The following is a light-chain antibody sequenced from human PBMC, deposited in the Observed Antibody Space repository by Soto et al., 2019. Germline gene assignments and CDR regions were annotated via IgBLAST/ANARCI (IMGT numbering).Light chain of an antibody. V-gene: IGKV3-20*01. J-gene: IGKJ2*01. Sequence: EIVLTQSPDTLSLSPGERATLSCRTSQSLSSNYLAWYQQRPGQAPRLLIYGASSRATGIPDRFSGSGSGTDFTLSISRLEPEDFAVYHCQQYDTSPRTFGQGTKVDIK. CDR2: GAS. CDR1: QSLSSNY. CDR3: QQYDTSPRT.